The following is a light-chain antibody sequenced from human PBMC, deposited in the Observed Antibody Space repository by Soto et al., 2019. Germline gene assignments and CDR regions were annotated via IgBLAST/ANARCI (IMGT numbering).Light chain of an antibody. CDR3: QVWDYDTDHFV. Sequence: LTQAPSVSVAPGQTARIGCGGDNIGSKSVHWYQQRPGQAPVLVVYADSDRPSGIPERFSGSNPGNTATLTISRVEAGDEADYYCQVWDYDTDHFVFGPGTKVTVL. CDR1: NIGSKS. CDR2: ADS. J-gene: IGLJ1*01. V-gene: IGLV3-21*02.